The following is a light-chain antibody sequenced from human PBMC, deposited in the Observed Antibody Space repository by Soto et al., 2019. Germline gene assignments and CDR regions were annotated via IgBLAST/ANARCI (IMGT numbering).Light chain of an antibody. CDR1: SSDVGGYNY. Sequence: QSALTQPRSVSGSPGQSVTISCTGTSSDVGGYNYVSWYQQYPGKAPKLMIYDVSKRPSGVPDRFSGSKSGNTASLTISGLQAEGEADYYCCSYAGSYTYVFGTGTKVTVL. CDR2: DVS. CDR3: CSYAGSYTYV. J-gene: IGLJ1*01. V-gene: IGLV2-11*01.